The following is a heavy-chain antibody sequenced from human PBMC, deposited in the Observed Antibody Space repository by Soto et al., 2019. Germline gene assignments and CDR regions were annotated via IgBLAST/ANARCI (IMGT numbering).Heavy chain of an antibody. V-gene: IGHV4-34*01. D-gene: IGHD6-19*01. Sequence: SETLSLTCAVYGGSFSGYYWSWIRQPPGKGLEWIGEINHSGSTNYNPSLKSRVTISVDTSKNQFSLKLSSVTAADTAVYFCVRQRIAVAGLNSFYFDYWGQGTLVTVSS. CDR3: VRQRIAVAGLNSFYFDY. J-gene: IGHJ4*02. CDR2: INHSGST. CDR1: GGSFSGYY.